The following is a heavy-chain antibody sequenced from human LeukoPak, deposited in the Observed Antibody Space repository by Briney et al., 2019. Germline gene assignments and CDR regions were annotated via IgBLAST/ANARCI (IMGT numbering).Heavy chain of an antibody. V-gene: IGHV3-23*01. J-gene: IGHJ4*02. CDR2: ISGSGGST. Sequence: SGGSLRLSCAASGFTFSSYAMSWVRQAPGKGLEWVSAISGSGGSTYYADSVKGRFTISRDNSKNTLYLQMNSLRAEDTAVYYCAKVKAAAGTKHSGYFDYWGQGTLVTVSS. CDR1: GFTFSSYA. D-gene: IGHD6-13*01. CDR3: AKVKAAAGTKHSGYFDY.